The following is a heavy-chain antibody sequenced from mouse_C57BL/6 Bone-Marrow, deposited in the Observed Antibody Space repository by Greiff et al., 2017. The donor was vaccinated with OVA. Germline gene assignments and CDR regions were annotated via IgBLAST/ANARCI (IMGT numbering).Heavy chain of an antibody. CDR1: GYSITSDY. CDR3: ARATVVATRYWYFDV. D-gene: IGHD1-1*01. CDR2: ISYSGST. V-gene: IGHV3-8*01. J-gene: IGHJ1*03. Sequence: EVKLMESGPGLAKPSQTLSLTCSVTGYSITSDYWNWIRKFPGNKLEYMGYISYSGSTYYNPSLKSRISITRDTSKNQYYLQLNSVTTEDTATYYCARATVVATRYWYFDVWGTGTTVTVSS.